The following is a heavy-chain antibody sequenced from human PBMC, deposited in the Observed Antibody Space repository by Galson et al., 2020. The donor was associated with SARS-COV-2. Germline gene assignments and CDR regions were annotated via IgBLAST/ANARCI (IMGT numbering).Heavy chain of an antibody. CDR3: ARAVLWEQDGDSSFHD. CDR1: GGTFSSYA. J-gene: IGHJ4*02. Sequence: GASVKVSCEASGGTFSSYAISWVRQAPGQGLEWMGGIIPIFGTANYAQKFQGRVTITADESTSTAYMELSSLRSEDTAVYYCARAVLWEQDGDSSFHDWGQGTLVTVSS. CDR2: IIPIFGTA. V-gene: IGHV1-69*13. D-gene: IGHD6-19*01.